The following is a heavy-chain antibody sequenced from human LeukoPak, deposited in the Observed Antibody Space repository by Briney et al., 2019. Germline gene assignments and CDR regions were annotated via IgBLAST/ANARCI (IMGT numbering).Heavy chain of an antibody. CDR1: GDTFSNYA. Sequence: SVKVSCKAYGDTFSNYAISWVRQAPGQGLEWMGRIIPILGIANYAQKFQGRVTITADKSTSTAYMELSSLRSEDTAVYYCARVYPTSAGYSSSWLNWFDPWGQGTLVTVSS. CDR3: ARVYPTSAGYSSSWLNWFDP. V-gene: IGHV1-69*04. CDR2: IIPILGIA. D-gene: IGHD6-13*01. J-gene: IGHJ5*02.